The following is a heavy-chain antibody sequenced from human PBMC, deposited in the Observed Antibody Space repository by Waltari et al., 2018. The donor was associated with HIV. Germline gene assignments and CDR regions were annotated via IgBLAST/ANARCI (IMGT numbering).Heavy chain of an antibody. CDR2: IYPCDSDT. V-gene: IGHV5-51*03. CDR3: ARRGRGYSYGNGFDY. J-gene: IGHJ4*02. Sequence: EVQLVQSGAEGKKPGESLKISCTGAGYSFTSYWIGWLRPMPGKGLEWMGIIYPCDSDTRYSPSFQGQVTISADKSISTAYLQWSSLKASDTAMYYCARRGRGYSYGNGFDYWGQGTLVTVSS. CDR1: GYSFTSYW. D-gene: IGHD5-18*01.